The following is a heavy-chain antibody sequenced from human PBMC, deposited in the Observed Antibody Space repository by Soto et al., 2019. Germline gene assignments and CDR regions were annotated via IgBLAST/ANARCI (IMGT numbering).Heavy chain of an antibody. V-gene: IGHV1-3*04. CDR1: GYTFTSYG. CDR2: INTGNGSA. Sequence: QVHLVQSGAELREPGASVKVSCKASGYTFTSYGIHWVRLARGQRLEWMGWINTGNGSAKYSQNFHDRVTITRDTSATTVYMALRRLRYEDTAVYYCARDLPYCDGGRCYSDGFDIWGQGTMVTVSS. J-gene: IGHJ3*02. D-gene: IGHD2-15*01. CDR3: ARDLPYCDGGRCYSDGFDI.